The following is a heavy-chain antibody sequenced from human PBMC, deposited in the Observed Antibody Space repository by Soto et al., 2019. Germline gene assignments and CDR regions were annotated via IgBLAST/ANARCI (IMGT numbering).Heavy chain of an antibody. V-gene: IGHV1-69*01. Sequence: QVQLVQSGAEVKKPGSSVKVSCKASGGTFSGYSISWVRQAPGQGLEWMGGSIPIFRTANYAQKFQGRVTITADVSTCSVYTELGSLRPKGTTVYYWARRGQHRKASYYDDIDVWGQGTTVPVIS. J-gene: IGHJ6*01. CDR2: SIPIFRTA. D-gene: IGHD6-13*01. CDR1: GGTFSGYS. CDR3: ARRGQHRKASYYDDIDV.